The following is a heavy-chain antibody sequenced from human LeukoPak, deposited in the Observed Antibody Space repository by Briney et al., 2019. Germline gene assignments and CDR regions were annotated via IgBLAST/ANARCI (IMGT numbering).Heavy chain of an antibody. CDR2: IKSKTDGGTT. CDR1: GFTFSNAW. CDR3: TTPYSSGRYYFDH. V-gene: IGHV3-15*01. D-gene: IGHD6-19*01. Sequence: GGSLRLSCAASGFTFSNAWLSWVRQAPGKGLEWVGRIKSKTDGGTTGYAAPVKGRFTISRDDSKNTLYLQMNSLKTEDTAVYYCTTPYSSGRYYFDHWGQGTLVTVSS. J-gene: IGHJ4*02.